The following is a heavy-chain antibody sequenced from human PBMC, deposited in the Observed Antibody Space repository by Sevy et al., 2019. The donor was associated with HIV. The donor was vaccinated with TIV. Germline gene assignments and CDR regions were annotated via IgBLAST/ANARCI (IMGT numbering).Heavy chain of an antibody. V-gene: IGHV3-23*01. J-gene: IGHJ6*03. D-gene: IGHD6-25*01. CDR2: ISGSGGST. CDR3: AKGVRAAPHYYYYMDV. Sequence: GSLRLSCAASGFTFSSYAMSWVRQAPGKGLEWVSAISGSGGSTYYADSVKGRFTISRDNSKNTLYLQMNSLRAEDTAVYYCAKGVRAAPHYYYYMDVWGKGTTVTVSS. CDR1: GFTFSSYA.